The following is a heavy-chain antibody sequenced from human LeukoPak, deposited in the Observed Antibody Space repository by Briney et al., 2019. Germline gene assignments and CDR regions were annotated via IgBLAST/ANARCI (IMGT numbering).Heavy chain of an antibody. CDR1: GGSITTHY. CDR2: LRDSVTT. J-gene: IGHJ4*02. CDR3: TTIKRGDIFGYFDF. D-gene: IGHD5-18*01. V-gene: IGHV4-59*11. Sequence: SETLSLTCTVSGGSITTHYWSWIRQPPGKGLEWIAYLRDSVTTKDAPSLKSRVTLSADTSKNQYFLRLTSVTAADTAVYYCTTIKRGDIFGYFDFWGQGILVTVSS.